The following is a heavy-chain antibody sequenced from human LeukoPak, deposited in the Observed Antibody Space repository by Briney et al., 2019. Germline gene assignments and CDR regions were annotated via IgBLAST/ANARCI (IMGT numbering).Heavy chain of an antibody. CDR1: GLSFSTFA. V-gene: IGHV3-23*01. CDR2: IRANGET. J-gene: IGHJ4*02. D-gene: IGHD3-16*01. CDR3: ARASWVSSTDAVR. Sequence: PGGSLRLSCAAFGLSFSTFAMSWVRQGPARGLEWVSSIRANGETFYADSVKGRFTLSSDSSRNTVYLQLNNLRVEDTARYYCARASWVSSTDAVRWGQGTLVTVSS.